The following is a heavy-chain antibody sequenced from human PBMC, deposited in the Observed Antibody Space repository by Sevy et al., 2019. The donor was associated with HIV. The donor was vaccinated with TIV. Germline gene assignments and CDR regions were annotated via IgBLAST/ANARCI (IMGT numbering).Heavy chain of an antibody. D-gene: IGHD3-22*01. CDR1: GGSFSRYY. J-gene: IGHJ4*02. V-gene: IGHV4-34*01. CDR3: AGFDSSGYYFDY. CDR2: INHSGST. Sequence: SETLSLTCAVYGGSFSRYYWIWIRQPPGKGLEWIGEINHSGSTNYNPSLKSRVTISVDTSKNQFSLKLSSVTAADTAVYYCAGFDSSGYYFDYWGQGTLVTVSS.